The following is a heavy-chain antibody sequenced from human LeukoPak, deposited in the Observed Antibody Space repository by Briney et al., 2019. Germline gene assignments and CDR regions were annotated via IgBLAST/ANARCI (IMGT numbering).Heavy chain of an antibody. CDR2: ISYDGSNK. V-gene: IGHV3-30*18. Sequence: GGSLRLSCAASGFTFSSYSMNWVRQAPGKGLEWVAVISYDGSNKYYADSVKGRFTISRDNSKNTLYLQMNSLRAEDTAVYYCAKDRVVRGVIDYWGQGTLVTVSS. CDR3: AKDRVVRGVIDY. D-gene: IGHD3-10*01. CDR1: GFTFSSYS. J-gene: IGHJ4*02.